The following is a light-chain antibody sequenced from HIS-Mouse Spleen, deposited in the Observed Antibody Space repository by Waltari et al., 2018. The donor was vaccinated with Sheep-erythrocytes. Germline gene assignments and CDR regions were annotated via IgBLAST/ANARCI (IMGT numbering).Light chain of an antibody. CDR1: SSDVGSYNL. V-gene: IGLV2-23*01. J-gene: IGLJ3*02. Sequence: QSALTQPASVSGSPGQSITISCTGTSSDVGSYNLVSWYQQHPCKAPKPMIYEGSKRPSGVSNRFSGSKSGNTASLTISGLQAEDEADYYCCSYAGSSTPWVFGGGTKLTVL. CDR2: EGS. CDR3: CSYAGSSTPWV.